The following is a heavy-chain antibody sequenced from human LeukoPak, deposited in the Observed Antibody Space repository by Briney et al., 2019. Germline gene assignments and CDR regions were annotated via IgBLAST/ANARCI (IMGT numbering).Heavy chain of an antibody. CDR1: GYTFTSYG. V-gene: IGHV1-18*01. D-gene: IGHD1-26*01. J-gene: IGHJ4*02. CDR3: ARDMGATTSSFFDY. CDR2: ISAYNGNT. Sequence: ASVKVSCKASGYTFTSYGISWVRQAPGQGLEWMGWISAYNGNTNYAHKLQGRVTMTTDTSTSTAYMELRGLRSDDTAVYYCARDMGATTSSFFDYWGQGTLVTVSS.